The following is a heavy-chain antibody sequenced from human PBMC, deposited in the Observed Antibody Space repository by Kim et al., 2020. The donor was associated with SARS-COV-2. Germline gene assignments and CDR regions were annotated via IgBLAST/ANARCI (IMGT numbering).Heavy chain of an antibody. CDR1: GFIFNSRA. Sequence: GGSLRLSCAASGFIFNSRAMNWVRQAPGRRPEWVSTIDTRGEYTYYADSVQGRFTISRDNSKNTLFLQMNSLRVDDTAIYYCAVGHALASGAQDTLVPVS. D-gene: IGHD2-15*01. J-gene: IGHJ1*01. CDR3: AVGHALAS. CDR2: IDTRGEYT. V-gene: IGHV3-23*01.